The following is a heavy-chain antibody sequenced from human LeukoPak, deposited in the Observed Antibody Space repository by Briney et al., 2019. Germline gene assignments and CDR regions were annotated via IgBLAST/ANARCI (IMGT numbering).Heavy chain of an antibody. CDR2: ISWNSGSI. V-gene: IGHV3-9*01. J-gene: IGHJ2*01. CDR1: GFTFDDYA. CDR3: ARTYGDHVSLGYFDL. Sequence: AGGSLRLSCAASGFTFDDYAMHWVRHAPGKGLEWVSGISWNSGSIGYADSVKGRFTISRDNAKNSLYLQMNSLRAEDTALYYCARTYGDHVSLGYFDLWGRGTLVTVSS. D-gene: IGHD4-17*01.